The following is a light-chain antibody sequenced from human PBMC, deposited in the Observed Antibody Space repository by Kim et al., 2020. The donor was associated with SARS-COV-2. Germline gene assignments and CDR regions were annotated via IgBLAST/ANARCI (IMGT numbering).Light chain of an antibody. CDR2: DNT. CDR3: GTWDSSLMI. CDR1: STSSENNY. V-gene: IGLV1-51*01. Sequence: APGQTITLSCSGSSTSSENNYVSWYQQLPGTAPQLLFYDNTERPAGIPDRFSGSKSDTSATLSIAGHQTGDEAYYYCGTWDSSLMIFGGGTQLTVL. J-gene: IGLJ2*01.